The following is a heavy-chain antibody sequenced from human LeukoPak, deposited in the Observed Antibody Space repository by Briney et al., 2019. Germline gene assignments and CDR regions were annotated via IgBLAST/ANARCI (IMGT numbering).Heavy chain of an antibody. V-gene: IGHV4-31*03. J-gene: IGHJ6*03. CDR1: GGSISSGGYY. CDR3: ARNIAAAGIRRATAGVYYYYMDV. Sequence: SGTLSLTCTVSGGSISSGGYYWSWIRQHPGKGLEWIGYIYYSGSTYYNPSLKSRVTISVDTSKNQFSLKLSSMTAADTAVYYCARNIAAAGIRRATAGVYYYYMDVWGKGTTVTVSS. CDR2: IYYSGST. D-gene: IGHD6-13*01.